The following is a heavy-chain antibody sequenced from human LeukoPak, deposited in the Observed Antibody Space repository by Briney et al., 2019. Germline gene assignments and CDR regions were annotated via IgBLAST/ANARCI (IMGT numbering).Heavy chain of an antibody. CDR1: GFTFRNYG. Sequence: RSLRLSCEASGFTFRNYGVHWVRQAPGKGLEWVAVISYDGGHQYSADSVKGRFTISRDNSKNTLYLQMNSLRAEDTAVYYCARAGIQLWLRGLDYWGQGTLVTVSS. CDR2: ISYDGGHQ. J-gene: IGHJ4*02. CDR3: ARAGIQLWLRGLDY. V-gene: IGHV3-30*03. D-gene: IGHD5-18*01.